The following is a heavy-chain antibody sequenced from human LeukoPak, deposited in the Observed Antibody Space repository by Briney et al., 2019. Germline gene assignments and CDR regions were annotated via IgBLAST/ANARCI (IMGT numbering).Heavy chain of an antibody. CDR1: GFTFSSYA. CDR2: ISGSGGST. D-gene: IGHD2-2*01. J-gene: IGHJ4*02. CDR3: AKDEKSIVVVPAAAGY. V-gene: IGHV3-23*01. Sequence: GGSLRLSCAASGFTFSSYAMSWVRQAPGKGLEWVSAISGSGGSTYYADSVKGRFTISRDNSKNTLYLQMNSLRAEDTAVYYCAKDEKSIVVVPAAAGYWGQGTLVTVSS.